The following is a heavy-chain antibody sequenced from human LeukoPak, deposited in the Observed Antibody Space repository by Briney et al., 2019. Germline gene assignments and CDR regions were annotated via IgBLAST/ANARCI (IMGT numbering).Heavy chain of an antibody. CDR2: INTNTGNP. Sequence: ASVKVSCKASGYTFSTYTMHWVRQAPGQGLEWMGWINTNTGNPTYAQGFTGRFVFSLDTSVSTAYLQIGSLKAEDTAVYYCARGNYDSSGYQTRWGQGTLVTVSS. V-gene: IGHV7-4-1*01. D-gene: IGHD3-22*01. CDR3: ARGNYDSSGYQTR. CDR1: GYTFSTYT. J-gene: IGHJ4*02.